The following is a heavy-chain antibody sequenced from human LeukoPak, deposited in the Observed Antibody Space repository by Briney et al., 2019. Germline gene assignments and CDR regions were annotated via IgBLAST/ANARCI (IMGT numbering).Heavy chain of an antibody. V-gene: IGHV3-48*04. Sequence: GGSLRLSCAASGFTFSSYSMNWARQAPGKGLEWVSFISSSRTTVYYADSVKGRFTISRDNADNSVSLQMNSLRAEDTAVYYCARDHGHGDAVYWHFDLWGRGTLVTVSS. J-gene: IGHJ2*01. CDR1: GFTFSSYS. CDR2: ISSSRTTV. D-gene: IGHD4-17*01. CDR3: ARDHGHGDAVYWHFDL.